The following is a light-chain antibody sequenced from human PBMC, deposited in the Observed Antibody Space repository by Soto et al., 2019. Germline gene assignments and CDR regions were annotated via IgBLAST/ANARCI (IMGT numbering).Light chain of an antibody. CDR3: QQYGSSGT. Sequence: EIVLTQSPGTLSLSPVERAALSCRASQSVSTKFLAWYQQKRGQAPRLLIHDASSRATGIPDRFSGSGSGTDFTLTISRLEPEDFAVCYCQQYGSSGTFGQGTKVDIK. CDR2: DAS. CDR1: QSVSTKF. J-gene: IGKJ1*01. V-gene: IGKV3-20*01.